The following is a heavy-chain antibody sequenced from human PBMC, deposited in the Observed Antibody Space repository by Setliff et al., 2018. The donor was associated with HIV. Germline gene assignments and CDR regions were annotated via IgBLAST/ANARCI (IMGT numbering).Heavy chain of an antibody. J-gene: IGHJ2*01. CDR1: GASISSNY. CDR3: AREIGITKSPYWYFDL. V-gene: IGHV4-59*01. Sequence: SETLSLTCTVSGASISSNYWTWIRQPPGKGLEWIGSIYSSGSTNYNPSLKSRLTISLDTSENQLSLKFNSVTAADTAVYFCAREIGITKSPYWYFDLWGRGTLVTSPQ. CDR2: IYSSGST. D-gene: IGHD2-21*01.